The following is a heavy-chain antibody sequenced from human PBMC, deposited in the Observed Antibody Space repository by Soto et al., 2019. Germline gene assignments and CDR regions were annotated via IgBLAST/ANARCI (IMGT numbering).Heavy chain of an antibody. CDR2: IYYSGST. J-gene: IGHJ5*02. D-gene: IGHD3-22*01. CDR1: GGSISSYY. Sequence: SETLSLTCTVSGGSISSYYWSWIRQPPGKGLEWIGYIYYSGSTNYNPSLKSRVTISVDTSKNQFSLKLSSVTAADTAVYYCARYYDSSGYPSLNWFDPWGQGTLVTVSA. CDR3: ARYYDSSGYPSLNWFDP. V-gene: IGHV4-59*01.